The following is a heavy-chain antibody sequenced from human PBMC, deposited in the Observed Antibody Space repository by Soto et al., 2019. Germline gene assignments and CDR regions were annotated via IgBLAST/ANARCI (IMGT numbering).Heavy chain of an antibody. D-gene: IGHD3-3*01. CDR3: ARDRYYDFWSGYFSGWFDP. V-gene: IGHV1-69*13. Sequence: SVKVSCKASGGTFSSYAISWVRQAPGQGLEWMGGIIPIFGTANYAQKFQGRVTITADESTSTAYMELSSLRSEDTAVYYCARDRYYDFWSGYFSGWFDPWGQGTLVTVSS. J-gene: IGHJ5*02. CDR1: GGTFSSYA. CDR2: IIPIFGTA.